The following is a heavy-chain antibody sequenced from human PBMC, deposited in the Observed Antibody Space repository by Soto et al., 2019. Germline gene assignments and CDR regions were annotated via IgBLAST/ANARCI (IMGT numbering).Heavy chain of an antibody. D-gene: IGHD5-12*01. CDR2: IYGNGGGT. CDR1: GFTFSTYS. Sequence: EVQLLESGGALVQPGGSLRLSCAGFGFTFSTYSMNWVRQAPGKGLEWVSGIYGNGGGTFYADSVKGRFTISRDNSKNTLYLQMNSLRLEDKAVYYCANDAHVDGYWDFDYWGQGTMVTVSS. J-gene: IGHJ4*02. CDR3: ANDAHVDGYWDFDY. V-gene: IGHV3-23*01.